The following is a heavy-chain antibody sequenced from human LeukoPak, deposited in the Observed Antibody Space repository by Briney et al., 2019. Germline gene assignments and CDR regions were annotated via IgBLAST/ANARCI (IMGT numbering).Heavy chain of an antibody. J-gene: IGHJ3*02. CDR3: ARIDYGSENSGGFDI. V-gene: IGHV4-28*01. D-gene: IGHD3-10*01. CDR2: IYYSGST. CDR1: GYSISSSNW. Sequence: PSDTLSLTCAVSGYSISSSNWWGWIRQPPGKGLECIGFIYYSGSTYYNPSLKRLVTMSVDTSKNQFSLKLNSVTAVDRAVYYCARIDYGSENSGGFDIWGQGTMVTVSS.